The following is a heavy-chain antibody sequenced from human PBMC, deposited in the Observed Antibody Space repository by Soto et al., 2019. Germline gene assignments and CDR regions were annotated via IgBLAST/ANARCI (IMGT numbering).Heavy chain of an antibody. J-gene: IGHJ4*02. CDR1: GFTVSSNY. Sequence: PGGSLRLSCAASGFTVSSNYMSWVRQAPGKGLEWVSFIYSDGSTYYADSVKGRFTISRDNSKNTLYLQMSSLRAEDTAVYYCASPGVLSGYHFDYWGQGTLVTVSS. V-gene: IGHV3-66*01. D-gene: IGHD3-22*01. CDR3: ASPGVLSGYHFDY. CDR2: IYSDGST.